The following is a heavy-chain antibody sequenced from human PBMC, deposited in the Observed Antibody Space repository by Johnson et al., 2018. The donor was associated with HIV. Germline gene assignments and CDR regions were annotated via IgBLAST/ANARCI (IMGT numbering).Heavy chain of an antibody. CDR3: ARAPTYCSSDSCPLGAFDI. D-gene: IGHD2-15*01. J-gene: IGHJ3*02. V-gene: IGHV3-30*14. Sequence: QMQLVESGGGVVQPGRSLRLSCAASGFTFSSYGMHWVRQAPAKGLEWVAVISYDGSAKYSADSVKGRLTISRDNSKNTLYLQMNSLRAEDTAVYYGARAPTYCSSDSCPLGAFDIWGQVTMVTVSS. CDR2: ISYDGSAK. CDR1: GFTFSSYG.